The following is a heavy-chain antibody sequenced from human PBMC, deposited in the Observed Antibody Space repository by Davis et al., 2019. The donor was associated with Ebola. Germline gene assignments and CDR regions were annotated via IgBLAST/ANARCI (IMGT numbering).Heavy chain of an antibody. V-gene: IGHV4-61*01. CDR2: IYYSGST. D-gene: IGHD2-15*01. Sequence: MPSETLSLTCTVSGGSVSSGSYYWSWIRQPPGKGLEWIGYIYYSGSTNYNPSLKSRVTISVDTSKNQFSLKLSSVTAADTAVYYCARRDIGLYCSGGSCYSVRWFDPWGQGTLVTVSS. J-gene: IGHJ5*02. CDR1: GGSVSSGSYY. CDR3: ARRDIGLYCSGGSCYSVRWFDP.